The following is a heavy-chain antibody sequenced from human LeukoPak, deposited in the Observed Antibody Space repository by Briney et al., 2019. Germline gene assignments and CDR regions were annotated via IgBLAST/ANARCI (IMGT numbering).Heavy chain of an antibody. CDR1: GFTFSSYA. J-gene: IGHJ4*02. CDR3: AKQKSGGYPVDYFDY. V-gene: IGHV3-23*01. D-gene: IGHD1-26*01. CDR2: ISGSGGST. Sequence: GGSLRLSCAASGFTFSSYAMSWVPQAPGKGLEWVSAISGSGGSTYYADSVKGRFTISRDNSKNTLYLQMNSLRAQDTAVYYCAKQKSGGYPVDYFDYWGQGTVVTVSS.